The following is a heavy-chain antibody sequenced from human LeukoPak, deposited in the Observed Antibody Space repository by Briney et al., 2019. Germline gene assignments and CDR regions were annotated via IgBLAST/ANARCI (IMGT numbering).Heavy chain of an antibody. J-gene: IGHJ4*02. CDR1: GFTFSSYA. CDR2: ISERGGST. D-gene: IGHD3-10*01. V-gene: IGHV3-23*01. Sequence: AGGSLRLSCAASGFTFSSYAMSWVRQAPGKGLEWVSYISERGGSTTYADSVKRLFTISRDTSLNTLYLQMNNLRAEDTAVYFCAKRGVVIRGILVIGYHQEAYHYDFWGQGVLVTVSS. CDR3: AKRGVVIRGILVIGYHQEAYHYDF.